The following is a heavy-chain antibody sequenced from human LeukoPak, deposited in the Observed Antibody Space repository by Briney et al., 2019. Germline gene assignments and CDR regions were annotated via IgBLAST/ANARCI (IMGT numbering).Heavy chain of an antibody. D-gene: IGHD4-17*01. CDR2: INSDGSST. CDR1: GFTFSSYW. CDR3: ARGAYGDYAGGDY. Sequence: GGSLRLSCAAPGFTFSSYWMHWVRQAPGKGLVWVSRINSDGSSTSYADSVKGRFTISRDNAKNTLYLQMNSLRAEDTAVYYCARGAYGDYAGGDYWGQGTLVTVSS. V-gene: IGHV3-74*01. J-gene: IGHJ4*02.